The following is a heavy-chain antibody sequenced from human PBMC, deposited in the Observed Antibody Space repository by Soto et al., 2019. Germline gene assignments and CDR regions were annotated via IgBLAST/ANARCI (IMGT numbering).Heavy chain of an antibody. D-gene: IGHD5-12*01. Sequence: EVQLVESGGGLIQPGGSLRLSCAASGFTVSSNYMSWVRQAPGKGLEWVSVIYSGGSTYYADSVKGRFTISRDNSKNTLYLQMNSLRAEDMAVYYCARDNGYSVNEGWFDPWGQGTLVTVSS. CDR2: IYSGGST. J-gene: IGHJ5*02. CDR3: ARDNGYSVNEGWFDP. CDR1: GFTVSSNY. V-gene: IGHV3-53*01.